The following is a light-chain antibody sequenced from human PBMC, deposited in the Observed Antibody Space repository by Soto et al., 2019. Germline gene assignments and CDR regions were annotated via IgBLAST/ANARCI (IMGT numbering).Light chain of an antibody. V-gene: IGKV3-11*01. CDR1: QSSNRH. CDR2: DAS. Sequence: DIVLTQAPATLSLSPVDRATLSCRASQSSNRHLAWYRHKPGQAPRLLIYDASNMATGIPARFSVSGSGTDFTLTISSLEPEDFGVYYCQQRSNWPPVTFGGGTKVEIK. CDR3: QQRSNWPPVT. J-gene: IGKJ4*01.